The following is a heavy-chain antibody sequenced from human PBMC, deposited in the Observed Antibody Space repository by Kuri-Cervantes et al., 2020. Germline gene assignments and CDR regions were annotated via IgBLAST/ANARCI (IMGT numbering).Heavy chain of an antibody. V-gene: IGHV3-7*01. CDR3: ARVGPLYCSGGSCYWGYFDY. J-gene: IGHJ4*02. D-gene: IGHD2-15*01. CDR2: IKEDGSVK. Sequence: GESLKISCSASGFTFSTYWMDWVRQAPGKGLQWVASIKEDGSVKDYVDSVKGRFTISRDNAKNSLYLQMNSLRAEDTAVYYCARVGPLYCSGGSCYWGYFDYWGQGTLVTVSS. CDR1: GFTFSTYW.